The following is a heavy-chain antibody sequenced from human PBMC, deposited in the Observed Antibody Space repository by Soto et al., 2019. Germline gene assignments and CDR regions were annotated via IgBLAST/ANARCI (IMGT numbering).Heavy chain of an antibody. CDR2: IIPIFGTA. CDR3: ARQEYDILTGYYDYYGMDV. D-gene: IGHD3-9*01. J-gene: IGHJ6*02. V-gene: IGHV1-69*12. CDR1: GGTFSSYA. Sequence: VQLVQSGAEVKKPGSSVKVSCKASGGTFSSYAISWVRQAPGQGLEWMGGIIPIFGTANYAQKFQGRVTLTADESTSTAYMELSSLTSDDTAVYYCARQEYDILTGYYDYYGMDVWGQGTTVTVSS.